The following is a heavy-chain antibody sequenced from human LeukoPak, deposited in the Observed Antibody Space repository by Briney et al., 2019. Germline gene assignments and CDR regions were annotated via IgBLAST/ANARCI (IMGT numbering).Heavy chain of an antibody. V-gene: IGHV4-38-2*02. CDR3: ARDLVQNYHYYMDV. Sequence: SETLSLTCTVSGYSISSGSYWGWIRQPPGKGLEWIGSIYQSGSTYYSPTLKSRVTISVDTSKNQFSLKLSSVTAADTAVYYCARDLVQNYHYYMDVWGKGTTVTVSS. J-gene: IGHJ6*03. CDR2: IYQSGST. CDR1: GYSISSGSY.